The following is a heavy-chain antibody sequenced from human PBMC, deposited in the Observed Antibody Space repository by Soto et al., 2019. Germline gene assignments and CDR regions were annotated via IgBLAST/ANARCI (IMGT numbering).Heavy chain of an antibody. CDR1: GFTFSTYW. Sequence: EVQLVESGGGLVQPGGSLRVSCAASGFTFSTYWMSWVRQAPGKGLVWVSRINSDGSDTSYADSVRGRFTISRDNAKNTLYRTINSLRAEDTAVYYCARVGWLISNFFAYWGQGALVTVS. D-gene: IGHD6-19*01. J-gene: IGHJ4*02. CDR3: ARVGWLISNFFAY. V-gene: IGHV3-74*01. CDR2: INSDGSDT.